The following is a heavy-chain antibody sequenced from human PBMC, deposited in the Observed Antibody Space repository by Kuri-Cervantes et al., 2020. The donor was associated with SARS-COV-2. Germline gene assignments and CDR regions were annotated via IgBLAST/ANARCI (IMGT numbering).Heavy chain of an antibody. CDR2: IYYSGST. Sequence: GSLRLSCTVSGGSISSCYWSWIRQPPGKGLEWIGYIYYSGSTNYNPSLKSRVTISVDTSKNQFSLKLSSVTAADTAVYYCARDQYGERGWFDPWGQGTLVTVSS. V-gene: IGHV4-59*01. D-gene: IGHD4-17*01. CDR3: ARDQYGERGWFDP. J-gene: IGHJ5*02. CDR1: GGSISSCY.